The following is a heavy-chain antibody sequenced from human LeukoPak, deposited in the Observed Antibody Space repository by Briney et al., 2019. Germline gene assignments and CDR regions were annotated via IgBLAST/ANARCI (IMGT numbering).Heavy chain of an antibody. D-gene: IGHD3-16*02. J-gene: IGHJ4*02. Sequence: SVKVSCKASGGTFSSYAISWVRQAPGQGLEWMGRIIPILGIANYAQKFQGRVTITADKSASTAYMELSSLRSEDTAVYYCAREAIRLRLGELSLLGYFDYWGQGTLVTVSS. CDR2: IIPILGIA. CDR3: AREAIRLRLGELSLLGYFDY. V-gene: IGHV1-69*10. CDR1: GGTFSSYA.